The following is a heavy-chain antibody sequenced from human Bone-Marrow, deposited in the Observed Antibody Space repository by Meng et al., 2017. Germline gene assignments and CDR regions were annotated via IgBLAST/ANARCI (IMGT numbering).Heavy chain of an antibody. CDR2: INPNSGGT. Sequence: ASVKVSCKASGYTFTGYYMHWVRQAPGQGLEWMGWINPNSGGTNYAQKFQGRVTMTRDTSISTAYMKLSRLRSDDTAVYYCARGRKPLPLSTGIAAAGANYYFDYWGQGTLVTVSS. CDR1: GYTFTGYY. J-gene: IGHJ4*02. CDR3: ARGRKPLPLSTGIAAAGANYYFDY. V-gene: IGHV1-2*02. D-gene: IGHD6-13*01.